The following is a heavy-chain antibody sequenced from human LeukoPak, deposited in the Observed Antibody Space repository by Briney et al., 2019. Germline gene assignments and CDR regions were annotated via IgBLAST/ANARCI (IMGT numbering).Heavy chain of an antibody. CDR1: GYTFTGYY. CDR2: INPNSGGT. Sequence: ASVKVSCKASGYTFTGYYIHWVRQAPGQGLEWMGRINPNSGGTNYAQKFQGRVTMTRDMSISTAYMELSRLTSDDTAVYYCARDIGQQRDFGMDVWGQGTTVTVSS. V-gene: IGHV1-2*06. J-gene: IGHJ6*02. CDR3: ARDIGQQRDFGMDV. D-gene: IGHD6-13*01.